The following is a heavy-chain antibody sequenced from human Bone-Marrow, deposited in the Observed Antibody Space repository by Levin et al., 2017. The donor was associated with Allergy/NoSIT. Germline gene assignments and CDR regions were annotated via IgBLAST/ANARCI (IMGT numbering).Heavy chain of an antibody. J-gene: IGHJ4*02. D-gene: IGHD3-10*01. CDR1: GFTFSDYY. CDR3: ARRSGVRGVTEYYFDY. Sequence: GGSLRLSCAASGFTFSDYYMSWIRQAPGKGLEWVSYISSSSSYTNYADSVKGRFTISRDNAKNSLYLQMNSLRAEDTAVYYCARRSGVRGVTEYYFDYWGQGTLVTVSS. V-gene: IGHV3-11*03. CDR2: ISSSSSYT.